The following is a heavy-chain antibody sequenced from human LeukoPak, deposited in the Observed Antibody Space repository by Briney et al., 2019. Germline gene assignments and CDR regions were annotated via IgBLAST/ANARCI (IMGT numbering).Heavy chain of an antibody. CDR2: IYPGNPET. CDR3: AKLGYCSADTCYSYFDS. Sequence: GESLKISCQASGYTFNNYWIGWVRQMPGKGLECMGIIYPGNPETKYSPSFRGQVIISADKSINTASLQWSSLKDSDSAMYYCAKLGYCSADTCYSYFDSWGQGSLVTVSS. V-gene: IGHV5-51*01. J-gene: IGHJ4*02. CDR1: GYTFNNYW. D-gene: IGHD2-15*01.